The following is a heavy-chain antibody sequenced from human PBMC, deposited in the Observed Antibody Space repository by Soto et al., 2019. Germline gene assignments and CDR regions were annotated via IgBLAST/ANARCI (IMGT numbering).Heavy chain of an antibody. CDR3: AKNQGVELVPLATVDWFDP. V-gene: IGHV3-23*01. Sequence: GGSLRLSCAASGFTFSSYSMNWVRQAPGKGLEWISSISGSGFKKYYADSVKGRFTISRDNSKSTVYLELNNLSAEDTAVYHCAKNQGVELVPLATVDWFDPWGQGSVVTVSS. J-gene: IGHJ5*02. D-gene: IGHD1-26*01. CDR2: ISGSGFKK. CDR1: GFTFSSYS.